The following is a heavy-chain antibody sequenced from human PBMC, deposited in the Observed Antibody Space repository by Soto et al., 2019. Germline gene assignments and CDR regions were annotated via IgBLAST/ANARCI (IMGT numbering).Heavy chain of an antibody. J-gene: IGHJ4*02. D-gene: IGHD5-18*01. V-gene: IGHV1-18*01. CDR1: GYTFTSYG. Sequence: QVQLVQSGAEVKKPGASVKVSCKASGYTFTSYGISWVRQAPGQGLERMGWISAYNGNTNYAQKLQGRVTMTTDTSTSIAYMELRSLRSDDTAVYYCASSLLVGYGLEGESDWGQGTLVTVSS. CDR2: ISAYNGNT. CDR3: ASSLLVGYGLEGESD.